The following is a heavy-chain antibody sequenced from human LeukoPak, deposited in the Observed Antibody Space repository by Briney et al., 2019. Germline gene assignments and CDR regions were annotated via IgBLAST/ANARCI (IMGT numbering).Heavy chain of an antibody. D-gene: IGHD3-22*01. Sequence: SETLSLTCTVSGGSISRGDYSWSWIRQPPGKGLEWIVYIYYSGSTYYNPSLKSRVTISVYTSKNQFSLKLSSVTAADTAVYYCARVGITMIVVAAPVDDAFDIWGQGTMVTVSS. CDR1: GGSISRGDYS. CDR3: ARVGITMIVVAAPVDDAFDI. J-gene: IGHJ3*02. CDR2: IYYSGST. V-gene: IGHV4-30-4*01.